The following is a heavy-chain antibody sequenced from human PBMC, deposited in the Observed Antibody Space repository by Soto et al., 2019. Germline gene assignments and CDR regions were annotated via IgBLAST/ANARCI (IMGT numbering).Heavy chain of an antibody. D-gene: IGHD4-17*01. V-gene: IGHV1-69*01. Sequence: QVQLEQSGPEVKRPGTSVKVSCKASGGAFGRYSVSWVRQAPGQGLEWIGGVIPVFSTSNYSLKFKGRVAIFADLSTNTVFMELRSLRSEDTALYYCARGDEMTAVTIFEYWGQGTLVTVSS. CDR2: VIPVFSTS. CDR3: ARGDEMTAVTIFEY. CDR1: GGAFGRYS. J-gene: IGHJ4*02.